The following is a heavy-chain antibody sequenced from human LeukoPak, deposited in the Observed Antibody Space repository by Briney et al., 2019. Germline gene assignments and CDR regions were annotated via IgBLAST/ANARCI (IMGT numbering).Heavy chain of an antibody. J-gene: IGHJ4*02. CDR1: GFIFGDYA. CDR2: ISGSGGST. D-gene: IGHD3-10*01. CDR3: AKLAKYFYGSETYYFFEH. V-gene: IGHV3-23*01. Sequence: GGSLRLSCTASGFIFGDYAMSWVRQAPGKGLEWVSAISGSGGSTYYADSVKGRFTISRDNAKNTLYLQMNSLRGEDTAVYYCAKLAKYFYGSETYYFFEHWGQGTPVTASS.